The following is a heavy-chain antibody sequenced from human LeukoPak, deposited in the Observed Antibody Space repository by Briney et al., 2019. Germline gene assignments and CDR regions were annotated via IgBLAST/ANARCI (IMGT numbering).Heavy chain of an antibody. V-gene: IGHV1-2*02. CDR1: GYTFSDYY. CDR2: INPNSGGT. Sequence: VASVQVSCKASGYTFSDYYIQWVRQAPGQGLEWMGWINPNSGGTNYAQKFQGRVTMTRDTSISTAYMELSRLRSDDTAVYYCAITYYDIQAYFDYWGQGTLVTVS. CDR3: AITYYDIQAYFDY. J-gene: IGHJ4*02. D-gene: IGHD3-9*01.